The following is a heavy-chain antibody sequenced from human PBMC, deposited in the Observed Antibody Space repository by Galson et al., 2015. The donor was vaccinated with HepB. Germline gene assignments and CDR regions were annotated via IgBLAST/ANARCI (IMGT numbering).Heavy chain of an antibody. CDR3: ARVVLGGYSYGYGY. CDR2: ISHSGSA. Sequence: ETLSLTCTVSGYSISSGNYWGWIRQPPGKGLEWIGSISHSGSAYYNPSFKSRITISIDTSKNQFSLKLSSVTAADTAVYYCARVVLGGYSYGYGYWGQGTLVTVSS. J-gene: IGHJ4*02. D-gene: IGHD5-18*01. CDR1: GYSISSGNY. V-gene: IGHV4-38-2*02.